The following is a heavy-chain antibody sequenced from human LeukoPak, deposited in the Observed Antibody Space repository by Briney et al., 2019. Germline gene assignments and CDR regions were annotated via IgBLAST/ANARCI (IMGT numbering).Heavy chain of an antibody. D-gene: IGHD2-15*01. Sequence: SETLSLACTVSGASVSSGSYYWGWLREPPGKGLDWFGYIYYSGSTNYNPSLKSRVTISVDTSKNQFSLKLSSVTAADTAVYYCAREPLSEVVAPSFGYWGQGTLVTVSS. V-gene: IGHV4-61*01. CDR1: GASVSSGSYY. CDR2: IYYSGST. CDR3: AREPLSEVVAPSFGY. J-gene: IGHJ4*02.